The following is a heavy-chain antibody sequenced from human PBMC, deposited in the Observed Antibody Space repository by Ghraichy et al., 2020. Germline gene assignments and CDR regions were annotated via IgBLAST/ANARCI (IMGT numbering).Heavy chain of an antibody. CDR3: ARDVSPSIDGYYYDVFDI. CDR1: GFTFSAYW. D-gene: IGHD3-22*01. Sequence: EGSLRLSCAASGFTFSAYWMAWVRQAPGKGLEWVANIKGDGSKKNLVDSVDGRFTISRDTAKNSVYLQMDSLRTEDTAVYYCARDVSPSIDGYYYDVFDIWGQGTMVTVSS. V-gene: IGHV3-7*03. J-gene: IGHJ3*02. CDR2: IKGDGSKK.